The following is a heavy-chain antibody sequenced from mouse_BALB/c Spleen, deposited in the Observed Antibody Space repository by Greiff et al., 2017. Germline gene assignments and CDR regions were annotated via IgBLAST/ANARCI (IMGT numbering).Heavy chain of an antibody. J-gene: IGHJ4*01. V-gene: IGHV1-4*01. CDR1: GYTFTSYT. CDR3: ARRGYAHYYAMDY. CDR2: INPSSGYT. Sequence: GQLQQSGAELARPGASVKMSCKASGYTFTSYTMHWVKQRPGQGLEWIGYINPSSGYTNYNQKFKDKATLTADKSSSTAYMQLSSLTSEDSAVYYCARRGYAHYYAMDYWGQGTSVTVSS. D-gene: IGHD2-2*01.